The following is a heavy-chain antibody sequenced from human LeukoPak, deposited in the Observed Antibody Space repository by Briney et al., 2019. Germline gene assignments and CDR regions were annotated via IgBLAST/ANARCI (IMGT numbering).Heavy chain of an antibody. D-gene: IGHD2-2*01. CDR1: GGFFSGYY. V-gene: IGHV4-34*01. CDR2: INHMGST. J-gene: IGHJ4*02. Sequence: SESLSLMYALDGGFFSGYYWSSIRQPPGKGRECIGEINHMGSTYYNPSLKSRVTISVDTSKNQFSLKLSSVTAADTAVYYCARIRRYGPESRHSSTKYSGNYWGQGTLVTVSS. CDR3: ARIRRYGPESRHSSTKYSGNY.